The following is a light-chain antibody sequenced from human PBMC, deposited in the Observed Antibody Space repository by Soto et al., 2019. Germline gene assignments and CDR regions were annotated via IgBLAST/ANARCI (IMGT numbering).Light chain of an antibody. CDR2: GAS. CDR1: QSVSSSY. V-gene: IGKV3-20*01. J-gene: IGKJ5*01. CDR3: QQYGSSPIT. Sequence: EILFTQSPATLSLSPGERATLSCRASQSVSSSYLAWYQQKPGQAPRLLIYGASSRDTGIPDRFSGSGSGTDFTLTISRLEPEDFSVYYCQQYGSSPITFGQGTRLEIK.